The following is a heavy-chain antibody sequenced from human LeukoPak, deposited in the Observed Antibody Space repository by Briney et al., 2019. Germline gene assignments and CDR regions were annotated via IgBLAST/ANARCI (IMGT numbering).Heavy chain of an antibody. Sequence: QSGGSLRLSCAASGFSFDDYAMHWVRQAPGKGLEWVSGLSWGSDSIGYADSVRGRFTISRDNAKNSLYLQMNSLRAEDTALYYCVKDQQAGGYYSEFDHWGQGILVTVSS. CDR1: GFSFDDYA. CDR3: VKDQQAGGYYSEFDH. V-gene: IGHV3-9*01. J-gene: IGHJ4*02. D-gene: IGHD2-15*01. CDR2: LSWGSDSI.